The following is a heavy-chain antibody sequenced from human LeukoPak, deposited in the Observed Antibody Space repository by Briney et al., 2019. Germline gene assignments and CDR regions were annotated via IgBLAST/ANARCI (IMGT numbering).Heavy chain of an antibody. V-gene: IGHV4-59*12. D-gene: IGHD2-15*01. Sequence: SETLSLTCTVSGGSISSYYRSWIRQPPGKGLEWIGYIYYSGSTNYNPSLKSRVTVSVDTSKNQFSLKLSSVTAADTAVYYCARDRYCSGGSCTGPTWFDPWGQGTLVTVSS. CDR2: IYYSGST. J-gene: IGHJ5*02. CDR1: GGSISSYY. CDR3: ARDRYCSGGSCTGPTWFDP.